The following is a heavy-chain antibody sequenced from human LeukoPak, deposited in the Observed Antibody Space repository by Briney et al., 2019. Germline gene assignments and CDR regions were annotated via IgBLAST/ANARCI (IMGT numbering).Heavy chain of an antibody. CDR1: GYTFIHYY. J-gene: IGHJ4*02. CDR2: IDGETGNT. D-gene: IGHD3-10*01. V-gene: IGHV1-46*01. CDR3: ARDPGGNYFGPGTHFAY. Sequence: GASVKVSCKASGYTFIHYYMHWVRQARGQGLEWMGRIDGETGNTRYAQNFQGRVSMTRDTSTSTVYMELSSLRFEDTAAYYCARDPGGNYFGPGTHFAYWGQGALVTVSS.